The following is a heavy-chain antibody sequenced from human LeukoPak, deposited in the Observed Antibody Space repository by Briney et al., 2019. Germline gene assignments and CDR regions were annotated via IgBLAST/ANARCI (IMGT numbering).Heavy chain of an antibody. CDR1: GFTFSSYA. J-gene: IGHJ4*02. D-gene: IGHD5-24*01. V-gene: IGHV3-23*01. Sequence: GGSLRLSCAASGFTFSSYAMSWVRQARGRGLEWVSAISASGGKTYYADSVKGRFTISRDNSKNTLYLQMNSLRAEDTAIYYCAKAAGMGDNYYNFYFDYWGQGTLVTVSS. CDR3: AKAAGMGDNYYNFYFDY. CDR2: ISASGGKT.